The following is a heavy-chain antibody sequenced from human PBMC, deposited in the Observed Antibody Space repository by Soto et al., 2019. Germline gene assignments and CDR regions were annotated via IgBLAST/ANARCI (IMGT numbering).Heavy chain of an antibody. J-gene: IGHJ4*02. CDR2: ITWDGGST. CDR1: GFSFDDYT. V-gene: IGHV3-43*01. D-gene: IGHD6-19*01. Sequence: PGGSLRLSCAASGFSFDDYTMHWVRQGPGKGLEWVSLITWDGGSTYYADSVKGRFTISRDNSKNSLYLQMNSLRTEDTDLYYCAKDINSSGWYSLDYWGQGTLVTVSS. CDR3: AKDINSSGWYSLDY.